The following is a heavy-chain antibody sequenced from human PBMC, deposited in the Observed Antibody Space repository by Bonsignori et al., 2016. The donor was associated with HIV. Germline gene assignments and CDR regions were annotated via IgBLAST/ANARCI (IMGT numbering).Heavy chain of an antibody. CDR1: GGSISSGSYY. Sequence: SETLSLTCTVSGGSISSGSYYWSWIRQPAGKGLEWIGRIYTSGSTNYNPSLKSRVTISVDTSKNQFSLKLSSVTAADTAVYYCARDFYDSSGYYYYFDYWGQGTLVTVSS. V-gene: IGHV4-61*02. CDR2: IYTSGST. CDR3: ARDFYDSSGYYYYFDY. J-gene: IGHJ4*02. D-gene: IGHD3-22*01.